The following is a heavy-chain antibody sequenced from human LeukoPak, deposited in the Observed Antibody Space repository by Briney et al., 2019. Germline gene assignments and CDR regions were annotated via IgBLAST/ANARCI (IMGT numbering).Heavy chain of an antibody. CDR3: ARSLFRFLEWSYRSYYYYYMDV. D-gene: IGHD3-3*01. V-gene: IGHV1-69*06. CDR2: IIPIFGTV. Sequence: SVKVSCKASGYTFTSYAISWVRQAPGQGLEWMGGIIPIFGTVNYAQKFQGRVTITADKSTSTAYMELSSLRSEDTAVYFCARSLFRFLEWSYRSYYYYYMDVWGKGTTVTVSS. CDR1: GYTFTSYA. J-gene: IGHJ6*03.